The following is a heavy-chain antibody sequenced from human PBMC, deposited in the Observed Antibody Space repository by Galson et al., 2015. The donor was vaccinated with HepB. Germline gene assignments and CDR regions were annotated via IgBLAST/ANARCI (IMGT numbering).Heavy chain of an antibody. Sequence: SVKVSCKASGGTFSSYAISWVRQAPGQGLEWMGGIIPIFGTANYAQKFQGRVTITADESTSTAYMELSSLRSEDTAVYYCARVLSTMVQGGPFDYWGQGTLVTVSS. J-gene: IGHJ4*02. CDR3: ARVLSTMVQGGPFDY. D-gene: IGHD3-10*01. V-gene: IGHV1-69*13. CDR2: IIPIFGTA. CDR1: GGTFSSYA.